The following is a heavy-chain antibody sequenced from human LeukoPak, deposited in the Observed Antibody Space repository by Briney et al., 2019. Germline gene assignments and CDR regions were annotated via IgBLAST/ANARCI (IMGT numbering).Heavy chain of an antibody. CDR3: ARETEMSTSLDY. CDR1: GYTFTVYY. Sequence: ASVKVSCKASGYTFTVYYMHWVRQAPGQGLEWTGWINPNSGGTNYAQKFQGRVTMTRDTSISTAYMELSRLRSDDTAVYYCARETEMSTSLDYWGQGTLVTVSS. V-gene: IGHV1-2*02. J-gene: IGHJ4*02. D-gene: IGHD5-24*01. CDR2: INPNSGGT.